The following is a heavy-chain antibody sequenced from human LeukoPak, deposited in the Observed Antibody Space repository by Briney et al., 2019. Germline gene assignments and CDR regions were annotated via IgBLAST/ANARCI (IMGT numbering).Heavy chain of an antibody. J-gene: IGHJ3*01. CDR2: IYHDGSA. D-gene: IGHD1-1*01. CDR3: ASVTTGNDAFDV. Sequence: SETLSPTCTVSGGSITNYYWSWIRQPPGKGLEWIGYIYHDGSANYNPSLKSRVTISVDTSRNQFSLKLTSVTAVDTAVYYCASVTTGNDAFDVWGQGTMVTVSA. V-gene: IGHV4-59*08. CDR1: GGSITNYY.